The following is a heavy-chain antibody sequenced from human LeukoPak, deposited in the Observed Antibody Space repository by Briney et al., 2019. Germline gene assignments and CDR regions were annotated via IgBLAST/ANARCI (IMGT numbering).Heavy chain of an antibody. Sequence: GGPLRLSCAASGFSFSTHDMSWVRQAPGKGLEWVSAISRSGDGTTYADSVKGRFTIPRDNSKNTLYLQMNSLRGEDTAVYYCAKVVGQWYFDLWGRGTLVTVSS. CDR3: AKVVGQWYFDL. CDR2: ISRSGDGT. J-gene: IGHJ2*01. D-gene: IGHD3-10*01. CDR1: GFSFSTHD. V-gene: IGHV3-23*01.